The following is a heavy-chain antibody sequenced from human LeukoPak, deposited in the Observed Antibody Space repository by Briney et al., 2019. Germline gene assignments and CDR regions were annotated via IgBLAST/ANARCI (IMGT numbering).Heavy chain of an antibody. CDR2: ISGSGGST. CDR3: AKRRTPNNNVLLPAALDV. J-gene: IGHJ6*02. D-gene: IGHD2-2*01. Sequence: GGSLRLSCAASGFTFSSYAMSWVRQAPGKGLECVSAISGSGGSTYYADSVKGRFTISRDNSKNTLFLQMNSLRAEDTAVYHCAKRRTPNNNVLLPAALDVWGQGTTVTVSS. CDR1: GFTFSSYA. V-gene: IGHV3-23*01.